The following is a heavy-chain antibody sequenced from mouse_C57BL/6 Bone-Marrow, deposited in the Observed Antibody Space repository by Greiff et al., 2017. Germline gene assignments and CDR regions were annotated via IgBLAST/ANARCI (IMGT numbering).Heavy chain of an antibody. J-gene: IGHJ3*01. CDR3: ARWGSGNYGAWFAY. CDR2: INPSNGGT. V-gene: IGHV1-53*01. D-gene: IGHD2-1*01. CDR1: GYTFTSYW. Sequence: QVQLQQPGTELVKPGASVKLSCKASGYTFTSYWMHWVKQRPGQGLEWIGNINPSNGGTKYNEKFKSKATLTVDKSSSTAYMQLSSLPSEDPAVYYCARWGSGNYGAWFAYWGQGTLVTVSA.